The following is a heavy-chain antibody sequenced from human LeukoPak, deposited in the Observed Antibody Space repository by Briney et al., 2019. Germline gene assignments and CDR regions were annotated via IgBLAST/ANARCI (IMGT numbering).Heavy chain of an antibody. CDR2: INPSGGST. D-gene: IGHD3-10*01. J-gene: IGHJ6*02. V-gene: IGHV1-46*01. Sequence: ASVKVSCKASGYTFTSYYMHWVRQAPGQGLEWMGIINPSGGSTSYAQKFQGRVTMTRDTSTSTVYMELSSLRSEDTAVYYCARDLVRGVIITPGYGMDVWGQGTTVTVSS. CDR3: ARDLVRGVIITPGYGMDV. CDR1: GYTFTSYY.